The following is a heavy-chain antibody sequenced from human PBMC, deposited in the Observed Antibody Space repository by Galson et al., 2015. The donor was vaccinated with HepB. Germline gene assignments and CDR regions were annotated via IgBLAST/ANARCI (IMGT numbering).Heavy chain of an antibody. Sequence: SLRLSCAASGFTFSSYGMHWVRQAPGKGLEWVAVIWYDGSNKYYADSVKGRFTISRDNSKNTLYLQMNSLRAEDTAVYYCARDDYDYIWGSYRSYYYYYMDVWGKGTTVTVSS. CDR2: IWYDGSNK. CDR1: GFTFSSYG. J-gene: IGHJ6*03. CDR3: ARDDYDYIWGSYRSYYYYYMDV. D-gene: IGHD3-16*02. V-gene: IGHV3-33*01.